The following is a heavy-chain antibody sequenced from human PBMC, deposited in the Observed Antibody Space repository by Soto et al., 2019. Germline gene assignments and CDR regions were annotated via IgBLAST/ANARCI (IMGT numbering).Heavy chain of an antibody. J-gene: IGHJ6*02. Sequence: QVQLVQSGDEVKQPGASVKVSCKASGYIFVNYGIAWVRQAPGQGLEWMGWSSPYSGNTHYASKVQGRRTMTTDTSTSTVYMDLGSLTSDDTAGYYGALVDNYVTPAPQDVWGQGTTVTVSS. CDR2: SSPYSGNT. CDR3: ALVDNYVTPAPQDV. D-gene: IGHD3-16*01. V-gene: IGHV1-18*01. CDR1: GYIFVNYG.